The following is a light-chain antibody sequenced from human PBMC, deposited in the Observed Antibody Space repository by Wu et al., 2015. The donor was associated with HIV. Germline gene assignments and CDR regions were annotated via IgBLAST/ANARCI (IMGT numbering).Light chain of an antibody. V-gene: IGKV3-20*01. CDR3: QQYGSLPYS. CDR1: QSVGNNF. CDR2: GAS. J-gene: IGKJ2*03. Sequence: EIVLTQSPGTLSLSPGERATLSCRASQSVGNNFLAWYQQKPGQTPRLLIYGASSRATGIPDRFSGSGSGTDFTLTISRLEPEDFAVYYCQQYGSLPYSFGQGTKVGDQT.